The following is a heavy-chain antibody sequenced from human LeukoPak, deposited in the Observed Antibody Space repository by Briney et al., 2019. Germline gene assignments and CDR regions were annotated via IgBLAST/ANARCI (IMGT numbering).Heavy chain of an antibody. CDR1: GPSISTYY. Sequence: SATLSLICTLAGPSISTYYWSCIRLPPGKGLGWLGFLYYNGRTNYNTSLKSRATLSLATSETQFSLTLSSLTAAARALYYVARAQVVAATPDWFDPWGEGTLVTLSS. V-gene: IGHV4-59*07. CDR3: ARAQVVAATPDWFDP. D-gene: IGHD2-15*01. CDR2: LYYNGRT. J-gene: IGHJ5*02.